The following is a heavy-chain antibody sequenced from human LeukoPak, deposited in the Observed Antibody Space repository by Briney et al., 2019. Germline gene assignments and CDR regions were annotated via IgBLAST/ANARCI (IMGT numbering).Heavy chain of an antibody. CDR1: GGSTSSYY. J-gene: IGHJ5*02. V-gene: IGHV4-4*09. Sequence: PSETLSLTCTVSGGSTSSYYWSWIRQPPGKGLEWIGYIYTSGSTNYNPSLKSRVTISVDTSKNQFSLKLSSVTAADTAVYYCARVGAVPKRPWFDPWGQGTLVTVSS. CDR2: IYTSGST. D-gene: IGHD3-3*01. CDR3: ARVGAVPKRPWFDP.